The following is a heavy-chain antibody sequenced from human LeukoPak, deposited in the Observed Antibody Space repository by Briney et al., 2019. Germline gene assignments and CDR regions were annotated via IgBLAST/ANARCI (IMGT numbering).Heavy chain of an antibody. J-gene: IGHJ6*02. CDR3: ASSNFVATTSYYYGMDV. CDR2: ISAYNGNT. Sequence: ASVKVSCKASGYTFTSYDISWVRQAPGQGLEWMGWISAYNGNTNYAQKLQGRVTMTTDTSTSTAYMELRSLRSDDTAVYYCASSNFVATTSYYYGMDVWGQGPTVTVSS. D-gene: IGHD5-12*01. CDR1: GYTFTSYD. V-gene: IGHV1-18*01.